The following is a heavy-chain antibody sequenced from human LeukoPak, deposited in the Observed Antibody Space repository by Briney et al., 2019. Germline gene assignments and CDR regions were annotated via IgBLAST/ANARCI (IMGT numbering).Heavy chain of an antibody. J-gene: IGHJ3*02. D-gene: IGHD3-10*02. CDR1: GYSISSGYY. CDR2: IFHRGST. V-gene: IGHV4-38-2*01. Sequence: PSEPLSLTCAVSGYSISSGYYWAWIRQFPGKGLEWIGSIFHRGSTYDNPSLKSRVTTSVDASKNHFSLTLSSVTAADTAVYHCARHMTRDMLDAFDIWGQGTMVIISS. CDR3: ARHMTRDMLDAFDI.